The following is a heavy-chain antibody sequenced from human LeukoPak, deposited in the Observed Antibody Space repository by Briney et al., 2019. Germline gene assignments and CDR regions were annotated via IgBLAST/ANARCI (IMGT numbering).Heavy chain of an antibody. CDR2: VDPEDGET. CDR1: GYTFTDYY. CDR3: ATVNSGSFEGVDY. D-gene: IGHD1-26*01. Sequence: GASVKVSCRVSGYTFTDYYMHWVQQAPGKGLEWMGLVDPEDGETIYAEKFQGRVTITADTSTDTAYMELSSLRSEDTAVYYCATVNSGSFEGVDYWGQGTLVTVSS. J-gene: IGHJ4*02. V-gene: IGHV1-69-2*01.